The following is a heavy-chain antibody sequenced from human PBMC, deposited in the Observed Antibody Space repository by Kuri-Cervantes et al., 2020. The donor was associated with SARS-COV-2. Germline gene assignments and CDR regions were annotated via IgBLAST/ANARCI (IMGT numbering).Heavy chain of an antibody. Sequence: GSLRLSCAVYGGSFSGYNWSWIRQPPGKGLEWIGEINHSESTNYNPSLKRRVTISVDTYKNQFSLKLSSVTAADTAVYYCARAARNAIPRLYFDYWGQGTLVTVSS. J-gene: IGHJ4*02. V-gene: IGHV4-34*01. CDR2: INHSEST. D-gene: IGHD2-2*02. CDR1: GGSFSGYN. CDR3: ARAARNAIPRLYFDY.